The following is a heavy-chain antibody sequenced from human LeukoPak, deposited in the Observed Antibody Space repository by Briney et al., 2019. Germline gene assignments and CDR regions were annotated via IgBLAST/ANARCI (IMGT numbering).Heavy chain of an antibody. CDR1: GFTFSSYG. D-gene: IGHD5-18*01. Sequence: PGRSLRLSCAASGFTFSSYGMHWVRQAPGKGLEWVAVIWYDGDNKYYADSVKGRFTISRENSKNTLYVQMNSLRAEDTAVYYCARDARIQHYYFDYWGQGTLVTVSS. V-gene: IGHV3-33*01. CDR2: IWYDGDNK. CDR3: ARDARIQHYYFDY. J-gene: IGHJ4*02.